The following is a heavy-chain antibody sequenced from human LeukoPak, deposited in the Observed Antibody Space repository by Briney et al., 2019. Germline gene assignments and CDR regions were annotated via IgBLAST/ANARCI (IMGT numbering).Heavy chain of an antibody. CDR2: ISSSSSYI. Sequence: PGGSLRLSCAASGFTLSSYSMNWVRQAPGKGLEWVSSISSSSSYIYYADSVKGRFTISRDNSKNTLYLQMNSLRAEDTAVYYCAKDKGYCSSTSCLYFDYWGQGTLVTVSS. D-gene: IGHD2-2*01. V-gene: IGHV3-21*01. CDR1: GFTLSSYS. CDR3: AKDKGYCSSTSCLYFDY. J-gene: IGHJ4*02.